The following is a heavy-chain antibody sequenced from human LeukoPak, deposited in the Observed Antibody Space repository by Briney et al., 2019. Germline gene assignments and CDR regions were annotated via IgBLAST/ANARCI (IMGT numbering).Heavy chain of an antibody. CDR1: GFTFSSYG. V-gene: IGHV3-30*18. CDR3: AKDASPGVQVFDY. J-gene: IGHJ4*02. D-gene: IGHD3-10*01. Sequence: GRSLRLSCAASGFTFSSYGMHWVRQAPGKGLEWVAVISYDGSNKYYADSVKGRFTISRDNSKNTLYLQMNSLGAEDTAVYYCAKDASPGVQVFDYWGQGTLVTVSS. CDR2: ISYDGSNK.